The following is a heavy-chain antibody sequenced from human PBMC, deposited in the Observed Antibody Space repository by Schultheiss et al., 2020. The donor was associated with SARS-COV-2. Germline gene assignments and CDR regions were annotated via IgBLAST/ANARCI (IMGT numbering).Heavy chain of an antibody. J-gene: IGHJ4*02. CDR3: ARVGTLPLRFFDY. CDR2: IYYSGST. D-gene: IGHD3-3*01. V-gene: IGHV4-61*05. CDR1: GGSISSSSYY. Sequence: SETLSLTCTVSGGSISSSSYYWGWIRQPPGKGLEWIGYIYYSGSTNYNPSLKSRVTISVDTSKNQFSLKLSSVTAADTAVYYCARVGTLPLRFFDYWGQGTLVTVSS.